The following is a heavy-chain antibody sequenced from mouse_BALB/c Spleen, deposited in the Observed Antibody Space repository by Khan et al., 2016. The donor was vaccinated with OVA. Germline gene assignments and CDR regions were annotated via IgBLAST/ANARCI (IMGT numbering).Heavy chain of an antibody. CDR1: GYSITSDYA. V-gene: IGHV3-2*02. Sequence: EVQLVESGPGLVKPSQSLSLTCTVTGYSITSDYAWNWIRQFPGNKLEWMGYISYSGSTSYNPSLKSRISITRETSKNQFFLQLNSVTTEDTATYYCARSYGNYLDYWGQGTTLTVSS. D-gene: IGHD2-1*01. J-gene: IGHJ2*01. CDR2: ISYSGST. CDR3: ARSYGNYLDY.